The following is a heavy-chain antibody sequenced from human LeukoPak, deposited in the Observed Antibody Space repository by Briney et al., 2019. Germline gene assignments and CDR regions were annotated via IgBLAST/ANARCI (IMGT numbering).Heavy chain of an antibody. D-gene: IGHD3-22*01. CDR3: AREVSGYYDSSGLSTLDY. V-gene: IGHV1-2*02. Sequence: ASVKVSCKASGYTFTGYYMHWVRRAPGQGLEWMGWINPNSGGTNYAQKFQGRVTMTRDTSISTAYMELSRLRSDDTAVYYCAREVSGYYDSSGLSTLDYWGQGTLVTVSS. CDR2: INPNSGGT. J-gene: IGHJ4*02. CDR1: GYTFTGYY.